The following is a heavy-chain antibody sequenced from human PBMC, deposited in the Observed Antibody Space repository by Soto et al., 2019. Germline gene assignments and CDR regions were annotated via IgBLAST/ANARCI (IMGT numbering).Heavy chain of an antibody. CDR1: GYTFTNYA. CDR2: INAGNGNT. J-gene: IGHJ6*02. CDR3: VRDPSYYVMDV. Sequence: QVQVVQSGAEEKKPGASVKVSCKASGYTFTNYAMHWVRQAPGQRLEWMGWINAGNGNTKYSQKFQGRVTITRDTSASTADMELSSLRSEDTAVYYCVRDPSYYVMDVWGQGTTVTVSS. V-gene: IGHV1-3*05.